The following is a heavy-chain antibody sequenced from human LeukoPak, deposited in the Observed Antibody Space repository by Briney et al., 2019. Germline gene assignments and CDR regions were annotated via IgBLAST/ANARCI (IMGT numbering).Heavy chain of an antibody. CDR3: ARHLDLYSYGPNYHYYGMDV. CDR1: GGSISSYY. D-gene: IGHD5-18*01. J-gene: IGHJ6*02. Sequence: SETLSLTCTVSGGSISSYYWSWIRQPPGKGLEWIGYIYYSGSTNYNPSLKSRVTISVDTSKNQFSLKLSSVTAADTAVYYCARHLDLYSYGPNYHYYGMDVWGQGTTVTVSS. V-gene: IGHV4-59*08. CDR2: IYYSGST.